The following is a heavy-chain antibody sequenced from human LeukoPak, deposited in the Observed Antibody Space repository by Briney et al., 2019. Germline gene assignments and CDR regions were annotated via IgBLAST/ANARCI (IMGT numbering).Heavy chain of an antibody. J-gene: IGHJ4*02. CDR3: VRGYDWNYLPD. CDR2: IRSESYAETT. Sequence: PGGSLRLSCKGSGFISADYAMTWVRQAPGKGLEWVGFIRSESYAETTDYGTAVKGRFTISRDDSRRIVYLQMNSLKTEDTAVYFCVRGYDWNYLPDWGQGILVTVSS. V-gene: IGHV3-49*04. CDR1: GFISADYA. D-gene: IGHD1-20*01.